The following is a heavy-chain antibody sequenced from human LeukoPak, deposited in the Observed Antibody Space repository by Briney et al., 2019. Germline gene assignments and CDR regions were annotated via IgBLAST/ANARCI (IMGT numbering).Heavy chain of an antibody. Sequence: SETLSLTCAVYGGSFSGYYWSWIRQPPGKGLEWIGEINHSGSTNYNPSLKSRVTISVDTSKNQFSLKLSSVTAADTAVYYCARAMTRQNYYDSSGYYPGYFDYWGQGTLVTVSS. V-gene: IGHV4-34*01. CDR2: INHSGST. CDR1: GGSFSGYY. D-gene: IGHD3-22*01. CDR3: ARAMTRQNYYDSSGYYPGYFDY. J-gene: IGHJ4*02.